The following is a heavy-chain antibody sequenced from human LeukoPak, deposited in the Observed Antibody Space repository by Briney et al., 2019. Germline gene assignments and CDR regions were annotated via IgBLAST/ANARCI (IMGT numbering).Heavy chain of an antibody. D-gene: IGHD3-10*01. Sequence: GGSLRLSCAAPGFTFSSYGMHWVRQAPGKGLEWVAVISYDGSNKYYADSVKGRFTISRDNSKNTLYLQMNSLRAGDTAVYYCAKTYGSGSYYKSPDDYWGQGTLVTVSS. CDR2: ISYDGSNK. CDR3: AKTYGSGSYYKSPDDY. V-gene: IGHV3-30*18. CDR1: GFTFSSYG. J-gene: IGHJ4*02.